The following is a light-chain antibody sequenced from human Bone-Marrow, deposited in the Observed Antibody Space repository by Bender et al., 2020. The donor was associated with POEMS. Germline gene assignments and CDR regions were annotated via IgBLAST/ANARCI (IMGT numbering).Light chain of an antibody. CDR1: NLASKF. Sequence: SFDLTQTPSVSVSPGQTASIICSGHNLASKFTNWYQQKPGQSPLLVIYQDTRPASGIPERFSASTSGNTATLTISETQAADEANYYCQVWDGNSYVVFGGGTKLTVL. CDR2: QDT. CDR3: QVWDGNSYVV. J-gene: IGLJ2*01. V-gene: IGLV3-1*01.